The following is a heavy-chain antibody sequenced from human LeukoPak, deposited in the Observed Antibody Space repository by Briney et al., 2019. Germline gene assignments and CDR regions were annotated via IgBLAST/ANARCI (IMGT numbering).Heavy chain of an antibody. CDR2: IIPILGIA. Sequence: ASVKVSCKASGGTFSSYTISWVRQAPGQGLEWMGRIIPILGIANYAQKFQGRVTITADKSTSTAYMELSSLRSDDTAVYYCARPMQQLVPYDAFDIWGQGTMVTVSS. V-gene: IGHV1-69*02. D-gene: IGHD6-13*01. CDR1: GGTFSSYT. J-gene: IGHJ3*02. CDR3: ARPMQQLVPYDAFDI.